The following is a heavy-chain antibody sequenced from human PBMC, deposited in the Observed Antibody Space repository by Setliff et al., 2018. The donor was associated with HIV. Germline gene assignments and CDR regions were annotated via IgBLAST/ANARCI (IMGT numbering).Heavy chain of an antibody. Sequence: PGESLKISCAASGFTFSTYWMHWVRQAPGKGPVWVSRINSDGTSTTYADSVKGRFTISRDNAKNTLYLQMNSLRAEDTAVYYCTTWQGYSGSSRAFDYWGQGRLVTVS. CDR2: INSDGTST. V-gene: IGHV3-74*01. D-gene: IGHD1-26*01. J-gene: IGHJ4*02. CDR1: GFTFSTYW. CDR3: TTWQGYSGSSRAFDY.